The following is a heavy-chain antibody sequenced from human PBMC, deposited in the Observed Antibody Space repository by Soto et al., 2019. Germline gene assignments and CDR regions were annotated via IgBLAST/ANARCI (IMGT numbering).Heavy chain of an antibody. CDR2: ISYDGSYK. CDR1: GFTFSSYG. CDR3: SKEGPIVATTPDFDY. J-gene: IGHJ4*02. D-gene: IGHD5-12*01. V-gene: IGHV3-30*18. Sequence: QVQLVESGGGVVQPGRSLRLSCAASGFTFSSYGMHWVRQAPGKGLEWVAVISYDGSYKYYADSMKGRVTISRDNSKNTLYVQMNSMRAEDTAVYHYSKEGPIVATTPDFDYWGQGTMVTVSS.